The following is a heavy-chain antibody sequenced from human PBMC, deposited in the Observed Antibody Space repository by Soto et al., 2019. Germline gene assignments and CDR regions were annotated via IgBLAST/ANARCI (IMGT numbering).Heavy chain of an antibody. CDR1: GFTFSSYA. V-gene: IGHV3-23*01. Sequence: GGSLRLSCAASGFTFSSYAMSWVRQAPGKGLEWVSAISGSGGSTYYADSVKGRFTISRDNSKNTLYLQMNSLRAEDTAVYYCAKVRVLLWFGDPSGMDVWGKGTTVTVSS. J-gene: IGHJ6*04. D-gene: IGHD3-10*01. CDR3: AKVRVLLWFGDPSGMDV. CDR2: ISGSGGST.